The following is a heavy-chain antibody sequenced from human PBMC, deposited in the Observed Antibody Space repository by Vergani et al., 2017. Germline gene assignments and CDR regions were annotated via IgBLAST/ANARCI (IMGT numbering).Heavy chain of an antibody. J-gene: IGHJ3*02. CDR1: GFTFSIYG. CDR2: IWYDGSNK. V-gene: IGHV3-33*01. CDR3: ARSFSQHGDAFDI. D-gene: IGHD2-2*01. Sequence: QVQLVESGGGVVQPGRSLRLSCAASGFTFSIYGMHWVRQAPGKGLEWVAVIWYDGSNKYYGDSVKGRFTISRDNSKNTLYVQMNSLKAEDTAVYYCARSFSQHGDAFDIWGQGTMVTVSS.